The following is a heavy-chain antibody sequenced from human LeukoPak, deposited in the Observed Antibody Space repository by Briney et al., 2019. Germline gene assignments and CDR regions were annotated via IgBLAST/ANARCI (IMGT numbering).Heavy chain of an antibody. CDR2: ISWNSGSI. J-gene: IGHJ4*02. CDR3: AREVLGTASAFDY. V-gene: IGHV3-9*01. CDR1: GFTFDDYA. Sequence: GGSLRLSCAASGFTFDDYAMHWVRQAPGKGLEWVSGISWNSGSIGYADSVKGRFTISRDNAKNSLSLQMNSLRADDTAVYYCAREVLGTASAFDYWGQGTLVTVSS. D-gene: IGHD1-1*01.